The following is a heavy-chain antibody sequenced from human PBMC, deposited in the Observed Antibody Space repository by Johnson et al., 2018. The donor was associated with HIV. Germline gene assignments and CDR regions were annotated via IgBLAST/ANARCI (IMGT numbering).Heavy chain of an antibody. J-gene: IGHJ3*02. CDR3: ARVGANFDAFDI. Sequence: VQLVESGGGLLPPGGSLKLSCAASGFTFSDYAMAWVRQAPGKGLQWLAELSNTGLNTYYADSVRGRFTISRDNSKNMLYLQMNSLRAEDTAVYYCARVGANFDAFDIWGQGTMVTVSS. CDR1: GFTFSDYA. V-gene: IGHV3-23*04. D-gene: IGHD4/OR15-4a*01. CDR2: LSNTGLNT.